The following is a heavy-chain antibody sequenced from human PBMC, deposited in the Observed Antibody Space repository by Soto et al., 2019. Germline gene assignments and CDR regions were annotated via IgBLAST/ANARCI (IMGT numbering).Heavy chain of an antibody. J-gene: IGHJ6*02. CDR1: GYSFTSYW. CDR2: IYPGDSDT. Sequence: GESLKISCKGSGYSFTSYWIGWVRQMPGKGLEWMGIIYPGDSDTRYSPSFQGQVTISADKSISTAYLQWNSLKASDTAMYYCARREYSSSRAGRTYYYYYGMDVWGQGTTVTVSS. CDR3: ARREYSSSRAGRTYYYYYGMDV. D-gene: IGHD6-6*01. V-gene: IGHV5-51*01.